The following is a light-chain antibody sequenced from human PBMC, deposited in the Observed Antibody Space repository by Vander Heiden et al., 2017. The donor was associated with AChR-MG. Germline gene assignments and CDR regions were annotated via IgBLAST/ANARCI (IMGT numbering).Light chain of an antibody. CDR1: TGAVTSGYE. CDR3: LLYYGGAQV. V-gene: IGLV7-43*01. CDR2: STS. Sequence: QTVVTQEPSLTVSPGGTVTLTCASSTGAVTSGYEPNWFQEKPGQATRALIYSTSNHHSWTPARFSGSLLGGKAALTLSGVQPEDEAEYYCLLYYGGAQVFGGGTKLTVL. J-gene: IGLJ2*01.